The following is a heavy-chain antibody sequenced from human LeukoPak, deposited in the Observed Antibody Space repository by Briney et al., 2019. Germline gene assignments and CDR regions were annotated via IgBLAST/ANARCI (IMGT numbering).Heavy chain of an antibody. CDR1: GSPFSVYE. V-gene: IGHV3-48*03. CDR3: ALLAVASDFDY. D-gene: IGHD6-19*01. CDR2: IASSGTIK. J-gene: IGHJ4*02. Sequence: VGSLRLSCVVSGSPFSVYEMNWVRQAPGKGLEWVSNIASSGTIKYYADSVKGRFSISRDNAKSSLYLQMNSLRVEDTAVYYCALLAVASDFDYWGQGALVTVSS.